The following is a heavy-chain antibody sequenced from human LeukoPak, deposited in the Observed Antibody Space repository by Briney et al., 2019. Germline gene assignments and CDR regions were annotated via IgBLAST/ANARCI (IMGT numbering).Heavy chain of an antibody. J-gene: IGHJ4*02. CDR1: GFTFSSYA. D-gene: IGHD3-16*02. CDR3: ARINYDYVWGSYRYWGGYFDY. CDR2: ISGSGGST. Sequence: GGSLRLSCAAPGFTFSSYAMSWVRQAPGKGLECVSAISGSGGSTHYADSVKGRFTISRDNAKNSLYLQMNSLRAEDTAVYYCARINYDYVWGSYRYWGGYFDYWGQGTLVTVSS. V-gene: IGHV3-23*01.